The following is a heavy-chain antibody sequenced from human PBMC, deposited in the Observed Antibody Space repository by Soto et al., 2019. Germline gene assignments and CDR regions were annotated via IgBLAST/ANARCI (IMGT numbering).Heavy chain of an antibody. J-gene: IGHJ4*02. CDR1: GGSISSGGYY. D-gene: IGHD4-17*01. Sequence: QVQLQESGPGLVKPSQTLSLTCTVSGGSISSGGYYWSWIRQHPGKGLEWIGYIYYSGSTYYNPSRKSRVPISVDTSKNQFSPKLSSVTAADTAVYYCARSPYGDYFDSWGQGTLVTVSS. CDR3: ARSPYGDYFDS. V-gene: IGHV4-31*03. CDR2: IYYSGST.